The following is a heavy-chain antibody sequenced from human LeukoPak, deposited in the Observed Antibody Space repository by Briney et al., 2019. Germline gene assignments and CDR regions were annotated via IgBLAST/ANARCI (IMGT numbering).Heavy chain of an antibody. V-gene: IGHV4-34*01. Sequence: SETLSLTCAVYGGSFSSYYWSWIRQPPGKGLEWIGEINHSGSTNYNPSLKSRVTISVDTSKNQFSLKLSSVTAADTAVYYCARRNTYYDILTGYYTGVDFDYWGQGTLVTVSS. CDR1: GGSFSSYY. J-gene: IGHJ4*02. D-gene: IGHD3-9*01. CDR3: ARRNTYYDILTGYYTGVDFDY. CDR2: INHSGST.